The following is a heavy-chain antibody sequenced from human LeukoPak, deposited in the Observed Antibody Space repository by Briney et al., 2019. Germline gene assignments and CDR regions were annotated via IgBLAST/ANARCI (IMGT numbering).Heavy chain of an antibody. CDR1: VGSIFSTNW. V-gene: IGHV4-4*02. CDR2: VHLNGAT. Sequence: TSGTPSLTCAVSVGSIFSTNWWSCVRQPPGKGLEWIGEVHLNGATNYNPSVEGRVTMSIDKSKNHLSLEVISVTAADTAMYYCTRESGAFSPFGSWDRGTLVTVSS. D-gene: IGHD1-26*01. J-gene: IGHJ1*01. CDR3: TRESGAFSPFGS.